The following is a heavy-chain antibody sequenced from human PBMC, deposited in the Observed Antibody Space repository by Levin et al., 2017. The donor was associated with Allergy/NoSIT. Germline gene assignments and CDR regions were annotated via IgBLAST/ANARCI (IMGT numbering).Heavy chain of an antibody. CDR3: ARVRAQAVFGVVIIPAFFDY. V-gene: IGHV1-18*01. D-gene: IGHD3-3*01. Sequence: PGESLKISCKASGYTFTSYGISWVRQAPGQGLEWMGWISAYNGNTNYAQKLQGRVTMTTDTSTSTAYMELSSLRSDATALYYWARVRAQAVFGVVIIPAFFDYWGQGTLVTVSS. CDR2: ISAYNGNT. J-gene: IGHJ4*02. CDR1: GYTFTSYG.